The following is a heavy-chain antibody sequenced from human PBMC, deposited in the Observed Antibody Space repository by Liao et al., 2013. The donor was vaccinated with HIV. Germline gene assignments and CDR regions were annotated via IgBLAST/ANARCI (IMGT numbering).Heavy chain of an antibody. D-gene: IGHD4-17*01. CDR3: ARAPGYGDYEGGRFDI. V-gene: IGHV4-61*02. CDR1: GGSIISGSYY. J-gene: IGHJ3*02. Sequence: QVQLQESGPGLVKPSQTLSLTCTVSGGSIISGSYYWSWIRQPAGKGLEWIGRIYTTGTTNYNPSLKSRVTISPDTSKNQFSLKLSSVTAADTAVYYCARAPGYGDYEGGRFDIWGQGTMVIVSS. CDR2: IYTTGTT.